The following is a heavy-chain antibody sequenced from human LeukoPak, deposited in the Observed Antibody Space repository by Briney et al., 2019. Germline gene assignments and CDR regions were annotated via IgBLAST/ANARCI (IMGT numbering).Heavy chain of an antibody. CDR2: IWYDGSNK. V-gene: IGHV3-33*01. CDR3: ARVNDYYDSSGYHGGSWFDP. Sequence: PGRSLRLSCAASGFTFSSYGMHWVRQAPGKGLEWVAVIWYDGSNKYYADSVKGRFTISRDNSKNTLYLQMNSLRAEDTAVYYCARVNDYYDSSGYHGGSWFDPWGQGTLVTVSS. D-gene: IGHD3-22*01. J-gene: IGHJ5*02. CDR1: GFTFSSYG.